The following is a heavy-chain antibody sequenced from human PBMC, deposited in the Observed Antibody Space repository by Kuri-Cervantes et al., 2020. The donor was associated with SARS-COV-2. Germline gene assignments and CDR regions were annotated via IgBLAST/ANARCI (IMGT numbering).Heavy chain of an antibody. CDR1: GFTFSNSD. J-gene: IGHJ6*02. CDR3: ARGPRYCSGGSCYWESYYYGMDV. CDR2: VSWSGSRT. Sequence: GGSLRLSCAASGFTFSNSDMNWVRQAPGKGLEWVSGVSWSGSRTHYADSVKGRVIISRDNAKNSLYLQMNSLRDEDTAVYYCARGPRYCSGGSCYWESYYYGMDVWGQGTTVTVSS. V-gene: IGHV3-19*01. D-gene: IGHD2-15*01.